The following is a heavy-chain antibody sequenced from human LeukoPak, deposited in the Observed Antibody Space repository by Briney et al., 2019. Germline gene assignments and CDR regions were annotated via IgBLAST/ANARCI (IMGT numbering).Heavy chain of an antibody. Sequence: SETLSLTCTVSGASISNYYWSWLRQPAGKGPEWIGHISTSGNTNYNPSLKSRVTISVDTSKNQFSLKLSSVTAADTAVYYCARRVGVPTVTTLRLRHIYYYYYMDVWGKGTTVTISS. CDR3: ARRVGVPTVTTLRLRHIYYYYYMDV. V-gene: IGHV4-4*07. CDR2: ISTSGNT. D-gene: IGHD4-17*01. CDR1: GASISNYY. J-gene: IGHJ6*03.